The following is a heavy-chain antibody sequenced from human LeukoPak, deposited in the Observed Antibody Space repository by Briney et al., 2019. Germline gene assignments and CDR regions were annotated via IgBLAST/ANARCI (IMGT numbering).Heavy chain of an antibody. Sequence: GGSLRLSCAASGFTFSSYAMSWVRQAPGKGLEWISVIYSGGSTYYADSVKGRFTISRDNSKNTLYLQMNSLRAEDTAVYYCARARPGYCSSTSCRLGYYFDYWGQGTLGTVSS. CDR2: IYSGGST. D-gene: IGHD2-2*01. CDR3: ARARPGYCSSTSCRLGYYFDY. CDR1: GFTFSSYA. J-gene: IGHJ4*02. V-gene: IGHV3-53*01.